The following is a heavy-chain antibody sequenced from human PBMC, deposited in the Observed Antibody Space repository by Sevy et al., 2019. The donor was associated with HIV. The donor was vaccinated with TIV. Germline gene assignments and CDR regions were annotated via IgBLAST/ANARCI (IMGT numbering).Heavy chain of an antibody. CDR1: GFDFSTYD. J-gene: IGHJ3*01. CDR3: AKRERSYYDSSGNYDAFDV. V-gene: IGHV3-33*03. CDR2: ISFDGSDK. Sequence: GGSLRLSCAASGFDFSTYDMHWVRQAPGKGLEWVAFISFDGSDKWYGDYVKGRFTISRDNSKNTLYVQMNTLRDEDMAVYYCAKRERSYYDSSGNYDAFDVWGQGTSVTVSS. D-gene: IGHD3-22*01.